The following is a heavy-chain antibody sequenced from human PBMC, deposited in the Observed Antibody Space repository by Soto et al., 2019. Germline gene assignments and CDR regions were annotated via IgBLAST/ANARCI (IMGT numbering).Heavy chain of an antibody. J-gene: IGHJ4*02. Sequence: GASVKVSCTASGYPFSSYGVSWVRQAPGQGLEWMGWISAYNGNTNYTQKLQGRVTMTTDTSTSTAYMELRRLRSDDTAVFYCARAFDSSSQIDYWGQGTLVTVSS. D-gene: IGHD3-22*01. V-gene: IGHV1-18*04. CDR3: ARAFDSSSQIDY. CDR2: ISAYNGNT. CDR1: GYPFSSYG.